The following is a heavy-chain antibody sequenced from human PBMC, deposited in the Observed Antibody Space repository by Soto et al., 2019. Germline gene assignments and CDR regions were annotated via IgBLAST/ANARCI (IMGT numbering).Heavy chain of an antibody. J-gene: IGHJ6*02. CDR3: ARNRRIAVEMDV. CDR1: GFTFSGSA. CDR2: IASRSNYI. Sequence: GGSLRLSCAASGFTFSGSALHWGRQASGKGLEWVSSIASRSNYIYYADSLKGRFTVSRDNARNSLYLQVDNLRAEDTAVYYCARNRRIAVEMDVWGQGTTVTVSS. D-gene: IGHD2-21*01. V-gene: IGHV3-21*01.